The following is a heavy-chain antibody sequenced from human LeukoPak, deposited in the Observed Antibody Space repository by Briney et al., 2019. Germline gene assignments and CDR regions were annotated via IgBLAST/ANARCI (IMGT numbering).Heavy chain of an antibody. CDR2: IIPILGIA. J-gene: IGHJ5*02. CDR3: ARTSYCSGGSCYWFDP. D-gene: IGHD2-15*01. CDR1: GGTFSSYA. V-gene: IGHV1-69*04. Sequence: SVQVFCKASGGTFSSYAISWVRQAPGQGLEWMGRIIPILGIANYAQKFQGRVTITADKSTSTAYMELSSLRSEDTAVYYCARTSYCSGGSCYWFDPWGQGTLVTVSS.